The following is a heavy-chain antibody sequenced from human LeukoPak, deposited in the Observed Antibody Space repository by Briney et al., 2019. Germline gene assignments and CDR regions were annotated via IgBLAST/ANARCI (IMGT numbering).Heavy chain of an antibody. J-gene: IGHJ4*02. V-gene: IGHV3-23*01. Sequence: PGGSLRLSCAASGFTFSSYGMSWVRQAPGKGLEWVSAISGSGGSTYYADSVKGRFTISRDNSKNTLYLQMNSLKTEDTAVYYCTADTWIQLWFIDYWGQGTLVTVSS. CDR2: ISGSGGST. CDR1: GFTFSSYG. D-gene: IGHD5-18*01. CDR3: TADTWIQLWFIDY.